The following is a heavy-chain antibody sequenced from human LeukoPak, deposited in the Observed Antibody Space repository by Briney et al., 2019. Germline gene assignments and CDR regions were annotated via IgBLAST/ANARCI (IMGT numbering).Heavy chain of an antibody. J-gene: IGHJ4*02. D-gene: IGHD1-26*01. CDR2: IRSDGTNK. CDR1: GFTFSSYA. Sequence: PGGSLKLSCAASGFTFSSYAMHWVRQAPGKGLEWLACIRSDGTNKYYAESVQGRASMSRDKSKNTLYLQLNSLRAEDTALYYCVRSVGATHPGDYWGQGTLVTVSS. V-gene: IGHV3-33*01. CDR3: VRSVGATHPGDY.